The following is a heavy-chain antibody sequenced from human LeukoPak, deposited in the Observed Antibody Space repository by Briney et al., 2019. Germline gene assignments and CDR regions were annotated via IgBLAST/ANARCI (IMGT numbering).Heavy chain of an antibody. V-gene: IGHV3-53*01. CDR2: IYSGGST. J-gene: IGHJ4*02. D-gene: IGHD1-26*01. Sequence: PGGSLRLSCAASGFTFSSNSMSWVRQAPGKGLEWVSLIYSGGSTYYSDSVKGRFTISRDNSKNTLYLQMNSMRAEDTAVYYCARGXSYASFGFDYWGQGTLVTVSS. CDR3: ARGXSYASFGFDY. CDR1: GFTFSSNS.